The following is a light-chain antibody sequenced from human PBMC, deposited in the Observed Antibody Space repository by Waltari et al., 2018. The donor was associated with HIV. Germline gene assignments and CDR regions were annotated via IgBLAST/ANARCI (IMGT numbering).Light chain of an antibody. CDR2: RDN. CDR3: AAWDDSLDGFYV. J-gene: IGLJ1*01. Sequence: QSVLTQPPSASATTGQRVTISCSGSSSNIGTNYVFWYQQLPGTAPQLLIFRDNERPSGVPDRFSGFRSGTSASLVISGLRSEDEAEYYCAAWDDSLDGFYVFGSGTRVTVL. CDR1: SSNIGTNY. V-gene: IGLV1-47*01.